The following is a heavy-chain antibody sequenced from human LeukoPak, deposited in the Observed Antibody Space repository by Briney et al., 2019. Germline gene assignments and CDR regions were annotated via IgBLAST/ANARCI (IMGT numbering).Heavy chain of an antibody. D-gene: IGHD3-22*01. J-gene: IGHJ4*02. Sequence: SETLSLTCAVSGVSISSYYWSWIRQPPGKGLEWIGYIYYSGSTNYNPSLKSRGSISVDTSKNQFSLKLSSVTAADTAVYYCARANYYDSTGCYDDYWGQGTLVTVSS. CDR1: GVSISSYY. V-gene: IGHV4-59*01. CDR2: IYYSGST. CDR3: ARANYYDSTGCYDDY.